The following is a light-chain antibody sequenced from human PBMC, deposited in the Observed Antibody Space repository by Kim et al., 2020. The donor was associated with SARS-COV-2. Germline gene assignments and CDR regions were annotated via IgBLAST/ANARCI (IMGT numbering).Light chain of an antibody. CDR3: QVWDRSSDHVV. CDR2: YNT. V-gene: IGLV3-21*04. Sequence: AQEKTAIITCGGNDIGRKRVHWYQEKPGQAPVMVIYYNTDRPSGIPERVSGSNSGNTATLTINRVEAGDEAHYYCQVWDRSSDHVVFGGGTKLTVL. CDR1: DIGRKR. J-gene: IGLJ2*01.